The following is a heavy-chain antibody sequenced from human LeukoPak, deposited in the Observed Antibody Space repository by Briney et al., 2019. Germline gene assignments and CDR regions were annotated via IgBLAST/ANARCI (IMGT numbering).Heavy chain of an antibody. V-gene: IGHV3-53*01. Sequence: GGSLRLSCAASGFNVSSNYMNWVRQAPGKGLEWVALLYSGGQTYYADSVKGRFTISKDNSKNTVFLQMNSLRAEDTAVYFCARGKYYYDGSGYSGLLSHWGQGTLVTVSS. J-gene: IGHJ4*02. CDR1: GFNVSSNY. D-gene: IGHD3-22*01. CDR3: ARGKYYYDGSGYSGLLSH. CDR2: LYSGGQT.